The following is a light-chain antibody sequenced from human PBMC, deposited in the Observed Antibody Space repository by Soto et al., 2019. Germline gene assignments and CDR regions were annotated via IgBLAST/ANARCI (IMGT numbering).Light chain of an antibody. V-gene: IGLV2-8*01. CDR2: GVT. CDR1: GSDIGAYNF. Sequence: QSALAQPPSASGSPGQSVTISCTGSGSDIGAYNFVSWYQQHPGKAPKLMIFGVTERPSGVPDRFSGSKSGNTASLTVSGLQADDEAVYYCCSNAVGSTYVFGTGTKVTVL. J-gene: IGLJ1*01. CDR3: CSNAVGSTYV.